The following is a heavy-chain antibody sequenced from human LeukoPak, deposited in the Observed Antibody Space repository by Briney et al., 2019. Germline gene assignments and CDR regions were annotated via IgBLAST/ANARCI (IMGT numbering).Heavy chain of an antibody. CDR3: TRQEDYGAISVD. CDR1: GFIFSGSA. D-gene: IGHD4-23*01. Sequence: PGGSLRLSCAASGFIFSGSAMHWVRQASGKGLEWVGRIRSKTNNYATAYAASVKGRFTVSRDDSKTTTYLQMNSLKTEDTAAYYCTRQEDYGAISVDWGQGTLVTVSS. CDR2: IRSKTNNYAT. J-gene: IGHJ4*02. V-gene: IGHV3-73*01.